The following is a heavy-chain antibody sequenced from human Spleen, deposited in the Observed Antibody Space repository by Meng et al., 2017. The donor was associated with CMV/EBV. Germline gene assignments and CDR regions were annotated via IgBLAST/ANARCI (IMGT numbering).Heavy chain of an antibody. CDR1: SFSGYC. D-gene: IGHD2-2*02. Sequence: SFSGYCWSWIRQPPGKGLEWIGEINHSGSTNYNPSLKSRVTISVDTSKNQFSLKLSSVTAADTAVYYCARGCGVRGSTSCYTGWFDPWGQGTLVTVSS. CDR3: ARGCGVRGSTSCYTGWFDP. CDR2: INHSGST. J-gene: IGHJ5*02. V-gene: IGHV4-34*01.